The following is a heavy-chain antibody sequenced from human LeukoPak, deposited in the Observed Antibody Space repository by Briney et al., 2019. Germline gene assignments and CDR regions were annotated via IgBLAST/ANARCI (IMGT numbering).Heavy chain of an antibody. CDR2: ISYDGSNK. D-gene: IGHD6-13*01. V-gene: IGHV3-30*18. Sequence: GGSLRLSCAASGFTFSSYGMHWVRQAPGKGLEWVAGISYDGSNKYYADFVKGRFTISRDNSKNTLYLQMNSLRAEDTAVYYCAKDAGYSSSWYQGQSWGQGTLVTVSS. CDR1: GFTFSSYG. CDR3: AKDAGYSSSWYQGQS. J-gene: IGHJ5*02.